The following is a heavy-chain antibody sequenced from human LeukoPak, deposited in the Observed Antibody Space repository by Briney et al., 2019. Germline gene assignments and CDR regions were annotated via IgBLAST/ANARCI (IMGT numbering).Heavy chain of an antibody. Sequence: SETLSLTCTFSGGSFSSGTFYWAWIRQPPGKGLEWIGSIHFSGGTYYNPSLKSRVTISVDTSKNQFSLKVTSVTAADTAVYYRARDVVIVVVPAALFLNWFDPWGQGTLVTVSS. CDR3: ARDVVIVVVPAALFLNWFDP. CDR2: IHFSGGT. D-gene: IGHD2-2*01. CDR1: GGSFSSGTFY. J-gene: IGHJ5*02. V-gene: IGHV4-39*02.